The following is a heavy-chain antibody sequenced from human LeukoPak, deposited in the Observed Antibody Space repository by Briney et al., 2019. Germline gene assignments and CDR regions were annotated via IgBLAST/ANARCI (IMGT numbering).Heavy chain of an antibody. Sequence: SETLSLTCAVYGGSFSGYYWSWIRQPPGKGLGWIGEINHSGSTNYNPSLKSRVTISVDTSKNQFSLKLSSVTAADTAVYYCARDAFDIWGQGTMVTVSS. CDR2: INHSGST. CDR1: GGSFSGYY. J-gene: IGHJ3*02. CDR3: ARDAFDI. V-gene: IGHV4-34*01.